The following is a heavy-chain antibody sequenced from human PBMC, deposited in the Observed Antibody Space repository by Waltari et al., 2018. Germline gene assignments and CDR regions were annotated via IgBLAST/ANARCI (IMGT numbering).Heavy chain of an antibody. D-gene: IGHD1-26*01. CDR1: GFPFKKYE. J-gene: IGHJ4*01. CDR3: ARGEGGANEY. V-gene: IGHV3-48*03. CDR2: ISSGASTI. Sequence: EVQLVESGGGLVQPGGSLRLLFAASGFPFKKYEMNWVRQAPGKGLEWVSYISSGASTIFYADSVKGRFTISRDNAKNSVYLEMNSLRADDTAIYYCARGEGGANEYWGQGTLVTVSS.